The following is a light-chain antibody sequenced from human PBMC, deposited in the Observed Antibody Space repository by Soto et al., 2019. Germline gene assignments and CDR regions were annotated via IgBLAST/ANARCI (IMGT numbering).Light chain of an antibody. J-gene: IGKJ3*01. CDR3: QQGNSFPLT. CDR1: QSVSSY. CDR2: DAS. Sequence: EIVLTQSPVTLSLSPGERATLSCRASQSVSSYLAWYQQKPGQAPRLLIYDASNRATGIPARFSGGGSGTDFTLTINSLQPEDLATYFCQQGNSFPLTFGPGTKVDLK. V-gene: IGKV3-11*01.